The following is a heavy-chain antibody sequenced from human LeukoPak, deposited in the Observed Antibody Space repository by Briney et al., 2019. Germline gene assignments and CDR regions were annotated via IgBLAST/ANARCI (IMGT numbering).Heavy chain of an antibody. Sequence: PGGALRLSCAASGFTLSGYWMQWVRQAPGNGLVWVSRINSAVTITTYADSVKGRFTLSRDNAKNTLYLQMNRLRAEDMGVYFCSRDGGVDKAREEPFDYWGQRTLVTVSA. V-gene: IGHV3-74*01. CDR3: SRDGGVDKAREEPFDY. CDR2: INSAVTIT. CDR1: GFTLSGYW. J-gene: IGHJ4*02. D-gene: IGHD5-18*01.